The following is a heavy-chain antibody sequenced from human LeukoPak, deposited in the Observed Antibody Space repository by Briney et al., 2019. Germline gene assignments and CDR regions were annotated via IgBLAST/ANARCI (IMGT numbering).Heavy chain of an antibody. CDR1: GGSFSGYY. D-gene: IGHD3-3*01. J-gene: IGHJ3*01. V-gene: IGHV4-34*01. CDR3: AKYYDFWSGYYDV. Sequence: PSETLSLTCAVYGGSFSGYYWTWIRQPPGKGLEWIGEINHSGGTNYNPSLKSRVTISVDTSKNQFSLKLSSVTAADTPVYYCAKYYDFWSGYYDVWGQGTMVTVSS. CDR2: INHSGGT.